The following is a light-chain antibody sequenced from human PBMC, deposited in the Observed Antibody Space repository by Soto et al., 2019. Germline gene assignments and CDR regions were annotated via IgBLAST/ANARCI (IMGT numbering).Light chain of an antibody. Sequence: DIQMTQSPSSLSASVVDRVTITCRASQSISNYLNRYQQKPGKAPKLLIYAASSMQSGVPSRFSSRGSETNFTLTISSLQPDDSATYYCQQSFSPLWTFGQGTKVEV. CDR2: AAS. V-gene: IGKV1-39*01. CDR1: QSISNY. CDR3: QQSFSPLWT. J-gene: IGKJ1*01.